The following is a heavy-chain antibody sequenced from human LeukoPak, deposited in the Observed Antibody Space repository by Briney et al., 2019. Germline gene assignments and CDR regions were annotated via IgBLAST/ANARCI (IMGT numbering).Heavy chain of an antibody. CDR3: ARLYLGAAAAGSYYFDY. J-gene: IGHJ4*02. CDR2: IYYSGST. Sequence: WVRQPPGKGLEWIGSIYYSGSTYYNPSLKSRVTISVDTSKNQFSLELSSVTAADTAVYYCARLYLGAAAAGSYYFDYWGQGTLVTVSS. D-gene: IGHD6-13*01. V-gene: IGHV4-39*01.